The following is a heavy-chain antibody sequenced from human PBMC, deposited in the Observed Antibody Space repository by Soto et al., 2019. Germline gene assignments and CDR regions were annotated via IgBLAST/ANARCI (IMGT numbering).Heavy chain of an antibody. J-gene: IGHJ6*02. D-gene: IGHD6-13*01. CDR3: ARGPFKAAAGVYYYYGMDV. Sequence: EVQLVETGGGLIQPGGSLRLSCAASGFTVSSNYMSWVRQATGKGLEWVSVIYSGGSTYYADSVKGRFTISRDNSKNTLYLQMNSLRAEDTAVYYCARGPFKAAAGVYYYYGMDVWGQGTTVTVSS. V-gene: IGHV3-53*02. CDR2: IYSGGST. CDR1: GFTVSSNY.